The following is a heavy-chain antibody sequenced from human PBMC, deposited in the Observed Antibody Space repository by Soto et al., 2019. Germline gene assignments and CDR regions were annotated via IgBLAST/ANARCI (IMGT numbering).Heavy chain of an antibody. V-gene: IGHV3-11*05. Sequence: QVQLVESGGGLVKPGGSLRLSCAASGITFSDYYMSWIRQAPAKGLEWVSYISSSSSNTNYADSVKGRFTISRDNAKNSLSLQMNSLRAEDTAVYYCARPTSFFDSYYFAYWGQGALVTVSS. J-gene: IGHJ4*02. CDR3: ARPTSFFDSYYFAY. CDR1: GITFSDYY. D-gene: IGHD3-9*01. CDR2: ISSSSSNT.